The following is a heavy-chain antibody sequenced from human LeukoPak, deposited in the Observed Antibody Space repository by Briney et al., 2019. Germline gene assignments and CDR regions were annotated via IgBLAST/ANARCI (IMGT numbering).Heavy chain of an antibody. J-gene: IGHJ3*02. V-gene: IGHV1-2*02. CDR2: INPNSGGT. CDR1: GYTFTGYY. D-gene: IGHD1-7*01. CDR3: ARGVWNYRAFDI. Sequence: GASVKVSCKASGYTFTGYYIRWVRQAPGQGLEWMGWINPNSGGTNYAQKFQGRVTMTRDTSISTAYMELSRLRSDDTAVYYCARGVWNYRAFDIWGQGTMVTVSS.